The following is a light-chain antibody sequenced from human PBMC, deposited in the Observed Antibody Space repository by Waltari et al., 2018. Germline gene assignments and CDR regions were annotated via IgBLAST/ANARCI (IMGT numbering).Light chain of an antibody. CDR1: QSVSSS. CDR3: QQYNAWPLT. J-gene: IGKJ4*01. V-gene: IGKV3-15*01. Sequence: EIVMTQSPATLSVSPGERATLSCRAAQSVSSSLAWDQQKPGQAPRLLIAGSSTRATIIPDRFRGTGSGTELSLTISSMQSEDFAVYYCQQYNAWPLTFGGGTKVEIK. CDR2: GSS.